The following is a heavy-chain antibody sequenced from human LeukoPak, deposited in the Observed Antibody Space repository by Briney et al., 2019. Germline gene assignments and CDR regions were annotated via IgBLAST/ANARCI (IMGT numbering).Heavy chain of an antibody. Sequence: SVKVSCKASGYTFTSYYMHWVRQAPGQGLEWMGVINPSGGSTSYAQKFQGRVTMTRDTSTSTVYMELSSLRSGDTAVYYCARDSGYSSSSSDAFDIWGQGTMVTVSS. V-gene: IGHV1-46*01. J-gene: IGHJ3*02. D-gene: IGHD6-6*01. CDR1: GYTFTSYY. CDR2: INPSGGST. CDR3: ARDSGYSSSSSDAFDI.